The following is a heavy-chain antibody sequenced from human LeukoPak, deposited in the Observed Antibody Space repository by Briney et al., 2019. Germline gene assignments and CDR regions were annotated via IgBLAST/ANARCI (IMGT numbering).Heavy chain of an antibody. CDR3: ARGGSGISNAFDI. CDR2: LYYSGST. J-gene: IGHJ3*02. V-gene: IGHV4-59*01. CDR1: GGSISSYY. D-gene: IGHD3-10*01. Sequence: SETLSPTCSVSGGSISSYYWSWIRQPPGEGLEWIGYLYYSGSTNSNPSLKSRVTMSVDTSKNQFSLKLRSVTAADTAVYYCARGGSGISNAFDIWGQGTMVTVSS.